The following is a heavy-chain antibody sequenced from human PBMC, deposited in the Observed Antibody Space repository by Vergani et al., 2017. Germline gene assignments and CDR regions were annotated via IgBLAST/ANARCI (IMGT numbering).Heavy chain of an antibody. CDR1: GFTFSSYA. CDR2: ISGSGGST. Sequence: EVQLLESGGGLVQPGGSLRLSCAASGFTFSSYAMSWVRQAPGKGLEWVSAISGSGGSTYYADSVKGRFTISRDNSKNTLYLQMNSLIAEDTAVYYCAASPGYFDWHILRDPRLDYWGQGTLVTVSS. J-gene: IGHJ4*02. V-gene: IGHV3-23*01. CDR3: AASPGYFDWHILRDPRLDY. D-gene: IGHD3-9*01.